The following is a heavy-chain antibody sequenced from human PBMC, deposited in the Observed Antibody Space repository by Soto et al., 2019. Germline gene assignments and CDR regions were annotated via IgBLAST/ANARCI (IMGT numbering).Heavy chain of an antibody. CDR2: IYYSGST. CDR1: GGSVSSNIYY. Sequence: SETLSLICSVSGGSVSSNIYYWTWIRQHPGKGPEWIGHIYYSGSTYYNPSLKSRVTISLDMSKNQFSLKLTSVSAADTAMYYCARGYDYDSGGYLFDYWGQGTLVTSPQ. V-gene: IGHV4-31*03. J-gene: IGHJ4*02. CDR3: ARGYDYDSGGYLFDY. D-gene: IGHD3-22*01.